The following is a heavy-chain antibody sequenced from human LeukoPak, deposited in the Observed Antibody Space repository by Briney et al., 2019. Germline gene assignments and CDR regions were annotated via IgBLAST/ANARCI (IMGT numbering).Heavy chain of an antibody. D-gene: IGHD2-2*01. CDR1: GYTFTGYY. CDR3: VRGKYQLPQ. Sequence: ASVKVSCKASGYTFTGYYMHWVRQAPGQGLEWMGWMNPNSSNTGYAQKFQGRVTMTRNTSISTAYMELSSLRSDDTAVYYCVRGKYQLPQWGQGTLVTVSS. J-gene: IGHJ4*02. CDR2: MNPNSSNT. V-gene: IGHV1-8*02.